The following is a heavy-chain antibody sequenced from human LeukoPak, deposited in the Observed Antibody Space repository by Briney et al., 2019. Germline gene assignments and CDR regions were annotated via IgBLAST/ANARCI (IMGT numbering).Heavy chain of an antibody. CDR1: GFIFRSYE. Sequence: GGSLRLSCAASGFIFRSYEMNWVRQAPGKGLEWVSYIDTRSSSIHYADSVKGRFTISRDNAKNSLYLQMNSLRAEDTAVYYCARDSSGYFHWFDPWGQGTLVTVSS. J-gene: IGHJ5*02. CDR2: IDTRSSSI. D-gene: IGHD3-22*01. CDR3: ARDSSGYFHWFDP. V-gene: IGHV3-48*03.